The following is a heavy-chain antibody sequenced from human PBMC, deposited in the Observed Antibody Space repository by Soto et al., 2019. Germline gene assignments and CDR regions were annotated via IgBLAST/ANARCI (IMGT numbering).Heavy chain of an antibody. D-gene: IGHD6-19*01. Sequence: GGSLRLSCEVSGFIFSEYEFNWVRQAPGKGLEWVSYIGKNGRDIYDADSVKGRFTISRDDDKSTLYLEMNSLRAEDTAVYYCVRDTNIAVAGFIGIFDYWGQGTLVTVSS. CDR3: VRDTNIAVAGFIGIFDY. J-gene: IGHJ4*02. CDR1: GFIFSEYE. CDR2: IGKNGRDI. V-gene: IGHV3-48*03.